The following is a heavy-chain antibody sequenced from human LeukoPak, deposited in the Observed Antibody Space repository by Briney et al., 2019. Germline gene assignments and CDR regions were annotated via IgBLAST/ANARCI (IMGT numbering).Heavy chain of an antibody. Sequence: ASVKVSCKASRGTFSSYAISWVRQAPGQGLEWMGGIIPIFGTANYAQKFQGRVTITADESTSTAYMELSSLRSEDTAVYYCARPELGYCSSTSCYEVWFDPWGQGTLVTVSS. V-gene: IGHV1-69*13. CDR1: RGTFSSYA. CDR2: IIPIFGTA. D-gene: IGHD2-2*01. CDR3: ARPELGYCSSTSCYEVWFDP. J-gene: IGHJ5*02.